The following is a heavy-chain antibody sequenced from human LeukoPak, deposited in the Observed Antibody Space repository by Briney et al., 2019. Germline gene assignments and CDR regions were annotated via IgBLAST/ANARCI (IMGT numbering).Heavy chain of an antibody. J-gene: IGHJ3*02. CDR3: ARARYYDSSGYYSNDAFDI. Sequence: SETLSLTCTVSGGSISSGGYYWSWIRQPAGKGLEWSGRIYTSGSTYYNPALKSRVTISVDTSKNQFSLKLSSVTAADTAAYYCARARYYDSSGYYSNDAFDIWGQGTMVTVSS. CDR2: IYTSGST. V-gene: IGHV4-61*02. D-gene: IGHD3-22*01. CDR1: GGSISSGGYY.